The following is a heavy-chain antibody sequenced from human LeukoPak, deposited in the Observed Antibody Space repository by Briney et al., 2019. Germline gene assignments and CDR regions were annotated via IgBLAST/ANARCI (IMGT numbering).Heavy chain of an antibody. CDR2: ISSSSSYI. Sequence: PGGSLRLSCAASGFTFSSYSMNWVRQAPGKGLEWVSSISSSSSYIYYADSVKGRFTISRDNAKNSLYLQMNSLRAEDTAVYYCARGRDYGDNYYYYGMDVWGQGTTVTVSS. CDR1: GFTFSSYS. D-gene: IGHD4-17*01. J-gene: IGHJ6*02. CDR3: ARGRDYGDNYYYYGMDV. V-gene: IGHV3-21*01.